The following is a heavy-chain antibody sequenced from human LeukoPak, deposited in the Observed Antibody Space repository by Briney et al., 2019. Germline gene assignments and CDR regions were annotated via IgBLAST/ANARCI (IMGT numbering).Heavy chain of an antibody. Sequence: GGSLRLSCAASGFTFSSYGMYWVRQAPGKGLEWVTGISGSGGSTYYADSVKGRFTISRDNSKNTLYLQMNSLRAEDTAVYYCAKGKYSSSWYYFDYWGQGTLVTVSS. CDR3: AKGKYSSSWYYFDY. V-gene: IGHV3-23*01. CDR1: GFTFSSYG. CDR2: ISGSGGST. D-gene: IGHD6-13*01. J-gene: IGHJ4*02.